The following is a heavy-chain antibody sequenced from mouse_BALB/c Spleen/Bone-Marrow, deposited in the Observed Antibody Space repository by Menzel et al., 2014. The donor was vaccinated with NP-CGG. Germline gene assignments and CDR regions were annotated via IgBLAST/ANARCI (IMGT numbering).Heavy chain of an antibody. V-gene: IGHV1S126*01. CDR3: ARVGLRLPYYFDY. Sequence: QVQLKQSGPHLVQPGASVKISCKASGYSFTSYWMHWVKRRPGQGLEWIGMIDPSDSETRLNQKFKDKATLTVDKSSSTAYMQLSSPTSEDSAVYYCARVGLRLPYYFDYWGKGPPPT. D-gene: IGHD1-2*01. CDR1: GYSFTSYW. J-gene: IGHJ2*01. CDR2: IDPSDSET.